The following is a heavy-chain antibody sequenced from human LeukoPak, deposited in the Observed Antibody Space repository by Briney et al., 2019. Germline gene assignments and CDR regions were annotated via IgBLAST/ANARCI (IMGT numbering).Heavy chain of an antibody. Sequence: SETLSLTCTVSGGSISSNSYYWSWIRQPAGKGLEWIGRIYTSGSTNYSPSLKSRVTISVDTSKNQLSLKLSSVTAADTAVYYCATMSYTSGSGWHWNFDNWGQGTLVSVSS. CDR3: ATMSYTSGSGWHWNFDN. CDR2: IYTSGST. CDR1: GGSISSNSYY. D-gene: IGHD6-19*01. V-gene: IGHV4-61*02. J-gene: IGHJ4*02.